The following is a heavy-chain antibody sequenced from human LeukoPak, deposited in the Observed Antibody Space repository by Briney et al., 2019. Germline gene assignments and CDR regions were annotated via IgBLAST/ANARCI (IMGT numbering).Heavy chain of an antibody. Sequence: SSETLSLTCTVSGYSISSGYYWGWIRQPPGKGLEWIGSIYHTGSTYYNPSLKSRVTISVDTSENHFSLKLTSVTAADTAMYYCARGERGSDYWGQGTLITVSS. V-gene: IGHV4-38-2*02. D-gene: IGHD5-24*01. CDR3: ARGERGSDY. CDR2: IYHTGST. J-gene: IGHJ4*02. CDR1: GYSISSGYY.